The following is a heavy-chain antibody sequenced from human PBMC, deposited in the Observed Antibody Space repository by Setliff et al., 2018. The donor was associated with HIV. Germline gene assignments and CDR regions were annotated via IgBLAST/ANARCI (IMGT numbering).Heavy chain of an antibody. Sequence: PSETLSLTCTVSGGSVSSSTTYYWGWIRQPPGKGLEWIGSMYYTGSSYYNPSLKSRVTISVDTSKNQFSLKLNSVTAADTAVYYCARDQGHHFDSRGQVDFDLWGRGTLVTVSS. D-gene: IGHD3-22*01. CDR3: ARDQGHHFDSRGQVDFDL. CDR2: MYYTGSS. V-gene: IGHV4-39*02. CDR1: GGSVSSSTTYY. J-gene: IGHJ2*01.